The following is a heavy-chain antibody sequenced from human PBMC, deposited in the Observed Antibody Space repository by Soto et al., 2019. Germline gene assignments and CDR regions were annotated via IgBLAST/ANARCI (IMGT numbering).Heavy chain of an antibody. V-gene: IGHV1-18*01. CDR1: GYTFNTYG. CDR2: IGAPNGDP. CDR3: ARDWRGAEGFDP. Sequence: QVQLVQSGAEVKKPGASVKVSCKASGYTFNTYGFTWVRQAPGQGLEWMGWIGAPNGDPNYVQKFQGRVTMTTETATTTSYMELRNLTSDDTAVYYCARDWRGAEGFDPWGQGTLVTVSS. D-gene: IGHD3-3*01. J-gene: IGHJ5*02.